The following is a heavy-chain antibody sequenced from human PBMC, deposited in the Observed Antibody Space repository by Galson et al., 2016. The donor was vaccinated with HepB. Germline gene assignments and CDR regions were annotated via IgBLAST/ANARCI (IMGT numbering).Heavy chain of an antibody. D-gene: IGHD2/OR15-2a*01. V-gene: IGHV1-18*01. Sequence: SVKVSCKASGYTFTSFGISWVRQAPGQGLEWMGWISAYSGHTNSAQKFRGRVSMTRDTTTSTAYMELTSLRSDDTAVYYRARISSRISDVWGQGTTVTVSS. CDR3: ARISSRISDV. CDR2: ISAYSGHT. J-gene: IGHJ6*02. CDR1: GYTFTSFG.